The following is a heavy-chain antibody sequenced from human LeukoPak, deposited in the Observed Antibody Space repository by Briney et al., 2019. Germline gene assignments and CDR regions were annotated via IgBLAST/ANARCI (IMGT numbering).Heavy chain of an antibody. CDR2: IYYTGNT. D-gene: IGHD1-26*01. CDR1: GSSISSYY. J-gene: IGHJ4*02. Sequence: PSETLSLTCTVSGSSISSYYWSWIRQPPGKGLEWIGYIYYTGNTNYNPSLKSRVTISVDTSKNQFSLKLSSVTAADTAIYYCARLGGATSPFGYWGQGTLVTVSS. CDR3: ARLGGATSPFGY. V-gene: IGHV4-59*08.